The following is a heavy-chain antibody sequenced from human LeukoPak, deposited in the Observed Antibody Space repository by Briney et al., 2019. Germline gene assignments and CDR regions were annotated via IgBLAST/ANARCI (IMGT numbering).Heavy chain of an antibody. CDR1: GYTFTSYG. J-gene: IGHJ4*02. CDR3: ARGSPPRRNYDSRGYYSYYFDY. V-gene: IGHV1-18*01. CDR2: ISAYNGNT. Sequence: ASVKVSCKASGYTFTSYGISWVRQAPGQGLEWMGWISAYNGNTHYAQKLQGRVTMTTDTSTSTVYMELRSLRSDDAAVYYCARGSPPRRNYDSRGYYSYYFDYWGQGTLVTVSS. D-gene: IGHD3-22*01.